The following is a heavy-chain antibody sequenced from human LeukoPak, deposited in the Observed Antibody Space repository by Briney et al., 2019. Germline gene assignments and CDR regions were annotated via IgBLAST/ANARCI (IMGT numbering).Heavy chain of an antibody. D-gene: IGHD3-22*01. CDR1: GYTFNSYG. J-gene: IGHJ4*02. CDR3: VRESGGYYGGAFDY. V-gene: IGHV1-18*01. Sequence: ASVKVSCKAPGYTFNSYGINWVRQAPGQGLEWMGWISAYNGNTNYAQKLQGRVTMTTDTSTSTAYMELRSLRSDDTAVYYCVRESGGYYGGAFDYWGQGTLVTVSS. CDR2: ISAYNGNT.